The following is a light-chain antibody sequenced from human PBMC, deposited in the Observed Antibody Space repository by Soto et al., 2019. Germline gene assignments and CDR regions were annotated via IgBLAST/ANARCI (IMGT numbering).Light chain of an antibody. V-gene: IGLV2-8*01. Sequence: QSALTQPPSASGSPGQSVTISCTGTSSDVGGYNYGSWYQQHPGKAPKLMIYEVSKRPSGVPDRLSGSKSGNTASLTVSGLQVEDEADYYCASYTGSDTLVFGGGTKLTVL. CDR3: ASYTGSDTLV. CDR2: EVS. CDR1: SSDVGGYNY. J-gene: IGLJ2*01.